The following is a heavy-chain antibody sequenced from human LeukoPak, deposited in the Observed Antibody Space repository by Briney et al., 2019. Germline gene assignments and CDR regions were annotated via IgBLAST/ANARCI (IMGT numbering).Heavy chain of an antibody. V-gene: IGHV3-11*01. Sequence: GGSLRLSCEGSGFTFGNHYMSWIRQASGKGLEWVSYIHSGGGDIYYADSVKGRFTISRDNAKNSLYLQMSNLRAEDTAVYFCARGGGLDVWGQGATVTVSS. D-gene: IGHD3-16*01. CDR2: IHSGGGDI. CDR1: GFTFGNHY. J-gene: IGHJ6*02. CDR3: ARGGGLDV.